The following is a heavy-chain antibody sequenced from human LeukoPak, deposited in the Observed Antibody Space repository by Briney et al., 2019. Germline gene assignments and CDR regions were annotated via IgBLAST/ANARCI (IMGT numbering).Heavy chain of an antibody. CDR1: GFTVSSSY. Sequence: PGGSLRLSCAASGFTVSSSYMSWVRQAPGKGLEWVSLIYSGGSTYYAAYVKGRFTISRDDSKNTLYLQMNSLRPEDTAVYYCAKGYNYAYEYWGQGTLVTVSS. CDR3: AKGYNYAYEY. V-gene: IGHV3-53*01. CDR2: IYSGGST. J-gene: IGHJ4*02. D-gene: IGHD5-18*01.